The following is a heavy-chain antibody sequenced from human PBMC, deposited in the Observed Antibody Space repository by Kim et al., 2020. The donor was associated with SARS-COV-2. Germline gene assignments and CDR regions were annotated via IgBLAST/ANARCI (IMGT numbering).Heavy chain of an antibody. CDR2: ISAYNDNT. CDR3: ARVKTYYYDSSPRDAFDI. CDR1: GYTFTSYG. J-gene: IGHJ3*02. Sequence: ASVKVSCKTSGYTFTSYGISWVRQAPGQGLEWMGWISAYNDNTNYAQELQGSVTMTTDTSTDTAYMELRSLRSDDTAVYFCARVKTYYYDSSPRDAFDIWGQGTMVTVSS. V-gene: IGHV1-18*01. D-gene: IGHD3-22*01.